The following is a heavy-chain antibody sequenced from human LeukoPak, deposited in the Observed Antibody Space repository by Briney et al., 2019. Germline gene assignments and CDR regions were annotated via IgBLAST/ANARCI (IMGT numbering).Heavy chain of an antibody. D-gene: IGHD3-10*01. CDR1: GGSISSSNW. CDR3: ARGRSVAGGYGSPGLDY. Sequence: SGTLSLTCIVSGGSISSSNWWSWVRQPPGKGLEWIGEIYYSGSTNYNPSLKSRVSISVDESKNQFSLKVNSVTAADTAVYFCARGRSVAGGYGSPGLDYWGQGTLVTVSS. V-gene: IGHV4-4*02. CDR2: IYYSGST. J-gene: IGHJ4*02.